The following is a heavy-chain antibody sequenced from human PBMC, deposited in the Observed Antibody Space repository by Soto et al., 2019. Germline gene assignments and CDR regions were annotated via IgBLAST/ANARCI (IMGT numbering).Heavy chain of an antibody. V-gene: IGHV3-23*01. Sequence: EVQLLESGGGLVQPGGSLRLSCAASGFTLSSYAMSWVRQAPGKGLEWFSAISGSGGSTYYADSVKGRFTISRDNSKNTLYRQMNSLRAEDTAVYYCANGRPFDWLLHRFDYWGQGTLVTVSS. D-gene: IGHD3-9*01. CDR3: ANGRPFDWLLHRFDY. J-gene: IGHJ4*02. CDR2: ISGSGGST. CDR1: GFTLSSYA.